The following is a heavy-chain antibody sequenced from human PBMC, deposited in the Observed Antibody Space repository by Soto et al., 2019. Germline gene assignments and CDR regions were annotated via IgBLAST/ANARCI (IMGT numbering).Heavy chain of an antibody. CDR1: GYTFTGYY. CDR2: INPNSGGT. Sequence: AASVKVSCKASGYTFTGYYMHWVRQAPGQGVEWKGWINPNSGGTNYAQKFQGWVTMTRDTSISTAYMELSRLRSDDTAVYYCARGGRGVDYYYYMDVWGKGTTVTVSS. V-gene: IGHV1-2*04. CDR3: ARGGRGVDYYYYMDV. J-gene: IGHJ6*03. D-gene: IGHD2-15*01.